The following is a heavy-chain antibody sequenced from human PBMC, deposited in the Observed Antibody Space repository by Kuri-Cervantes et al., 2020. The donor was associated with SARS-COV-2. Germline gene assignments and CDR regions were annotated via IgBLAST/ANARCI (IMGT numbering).Heavy chain of an antibody. D-gene: IGHD2-2*01. CDR3: ASIVVVPAASGYYYYYGVDV. CDR2: INHSGST. V-gene: IGHV4-34*01. Sequence: SQTLSLTCAVYGGSFSGYYWSWIRQPPGKGLEWIGDINHSGSTNYNPSLKSRVTISVDTSKNQFSLKLSSVTAADTAVYYCASIVVVPAASGYYYYYGVDVWGQGTTVTVSS. J-gene: IGHJ6*02. CDR1: GGSFSGYY.